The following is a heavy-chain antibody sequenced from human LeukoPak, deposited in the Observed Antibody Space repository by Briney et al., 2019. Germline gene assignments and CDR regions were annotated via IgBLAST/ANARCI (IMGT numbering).Heavy chain of an antibody. CDR3: AREGVTNYYMDV. CDR2: IYYSGST. D-gene: IGHD2-21*02. V-gene: IGHV4-39*07. Sequence: PSETLSLTCTVSGGSISSSSYYWGWIRQPPGKGLEWIGSIYYSGSTYYNPSLKSRVTISVDTAKNQFSLKLSSVTAADTAVYYCAREGVTNYYMDVWGKGTTVTVSS. CDR1: GGSISSSSYY. J-gene: IGHJ6*03.